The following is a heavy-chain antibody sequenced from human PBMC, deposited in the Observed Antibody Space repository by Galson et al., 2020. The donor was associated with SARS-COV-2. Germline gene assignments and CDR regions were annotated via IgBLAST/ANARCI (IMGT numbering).Heavy chain of an antibody. CDR3: ARAVARYFDWLLMDPNYDYYYYCGMDV. CDR1: GFTFSSYA. CDR2: ISYDGSNK. V-gene: IGHV3-30*04. Sequence: GGSLRLSCAASGFTFSSYAMHWVRQAPGKGLEWVAVISYDGSNKYYADSVKGRFTISRDNSKNTLYLQMNSLRAEDTAVYYCARAVARYFDWLLMDPNYDYYYYCGMDVWGQGTTVTVSS. D-gene: IGHD3-9*01. J-gene: IGHJ6*02.